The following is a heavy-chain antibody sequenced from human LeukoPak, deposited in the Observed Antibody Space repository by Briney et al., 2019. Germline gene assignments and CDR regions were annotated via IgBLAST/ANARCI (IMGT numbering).Heavy chain of an antibody. J-gene: IGHJ6*03. CDR2: INWNGGST. V-gene: IGHV3-20*04. CDR3: TKGITSYYDFWSGSFQRGEYHYLDV. D-gene: IGHD3-3*01. CDR1: GFTFDDYG. Sequence: GGSLRLSCAASGFTFDDYGMSWVRQAPGKGLEWVSGINWNGGSTGYADSVKGRFTISRDNAKNSLYLQMNSLRAEDTATYYCTKGITSYYDFWSGSFQRGEYHYLDVWGKGTTVTVSS.